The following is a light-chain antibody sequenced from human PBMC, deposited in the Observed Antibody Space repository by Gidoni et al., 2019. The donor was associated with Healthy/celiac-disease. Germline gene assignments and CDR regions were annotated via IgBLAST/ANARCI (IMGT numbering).Light chain of an antibody. CDR1: QDISNY. CDR2: DAS. J-gene: IGKJ4*01. V-gene: IGKV1-33*01. CDR3: QQYDNLSLT. Sequence: DIPMTPSPSSLSASVGDRVPITCQASQDISNYLNWYQQKPGKAPKLLIYDASNLETGVPSRFSGSGSGTDFTFTISSLQPEDIATYYCQQYDNLSLTFGGGTKVEIK.